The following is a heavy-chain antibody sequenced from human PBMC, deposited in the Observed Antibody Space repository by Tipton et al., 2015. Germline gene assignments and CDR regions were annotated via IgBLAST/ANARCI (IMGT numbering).Heavy chain of an antibody. CDR1: GFTFRSYW. J-gene: IGHJ6*02. D-gene: IGHD2/OR15-2a*01. V-gene: IGHV3-7*01. CDR3: ARDVNGVYLNM. CDR2: IKHDGTEK. Sequence: SLRLSCEASGFTFRSYWMSWVRRAPGQGLEWVGQIKHDGTEKWYLDSMEGRCTISRDNAKNSLYRQMTSLRVDDTAVYHCARDVNGVYLNMWGQGTTVTVS.